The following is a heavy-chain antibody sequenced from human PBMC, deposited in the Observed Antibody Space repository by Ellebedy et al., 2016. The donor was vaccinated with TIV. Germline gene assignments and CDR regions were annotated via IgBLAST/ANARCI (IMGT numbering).Heavy chain of an antibody. Sequence: SETLSLTCTVSGYSISSGYYWGWIRQPPGKGLEWIGSIYHSGSTYYNPSLKSRVTISVDTSKNQFSLKLSSVTAADTAVYYCAKVGGWLVGPMDVWGQGTTVTVSS. CDR2: IYHSGST. CDR1: GYSISSGYY. J-gene: IGHJ6*02. V-gene: IGHV4-38-2*02. CDR3: AKVGGWLVGPMDV. D-gene: IGHD6-19*01.